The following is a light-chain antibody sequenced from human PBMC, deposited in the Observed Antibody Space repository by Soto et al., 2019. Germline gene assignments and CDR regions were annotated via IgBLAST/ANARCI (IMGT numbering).Light chain of an antibody. V-gene: IGKV3-20*01. CDR1: QSVTNNY. J-gene: IGKJ1*01. Sequence: EIVLTQSPGTLSLSPGERATLSCRASQSVTNNYVAWYQQKPGQAPRLLIHDASSRATGIPDRFSGSGSGTDFTLTISRLEPEDCAVYFCQQCATSPLTFGQGTRVDIK. CDR2: DAS. CDR3: QQCATSPLT.